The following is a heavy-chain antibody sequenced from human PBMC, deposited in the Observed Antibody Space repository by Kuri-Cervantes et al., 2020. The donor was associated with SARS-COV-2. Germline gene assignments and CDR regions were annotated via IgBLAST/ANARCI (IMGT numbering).Heavy chain of an antibody. CDR1: GYTFTSYD. D-gene: IGHD3-22*01. CDR3: ARGTNGRNPFLYDSSGYYYWFDY. CDR2: MNPNSGNT. J-gene: IGHJ4*02. Sequence: ASVKVSCKASGYTFTSYDINWVRQATGQGLEWMGWMNPNSGNTGYAQKFQGRVTMTRNTSISTAYMELSSLRSEDTAVYYCARGTNGRNPFLYDSSGYYYWFDYWGQGTLVTVSS. V-gene: IGHV1-8*01.